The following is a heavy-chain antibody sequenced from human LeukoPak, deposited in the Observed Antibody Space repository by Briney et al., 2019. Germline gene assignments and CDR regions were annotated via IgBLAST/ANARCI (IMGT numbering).Heavy chain of an antibody. D-gene: IGHD3-9*01. Sequence: GESLKISCKGSGYSFTSYWIGWVRQMPGKGLEWMGIIYPGDSDTRYSPSFQGQVTTSADKSISTAYLQWSSLKASDTAMYYCARGPQLRYFDWLSPGGAFDIWGQGTMVTVSS. CDR2: IYPGDSDT. CDR3: ARGPQLRYFDWLSPGGAFDI. V-gene: IGHV5-51*01. J-gene: IGHJ3*02. CDR1: GYSFTSYW.